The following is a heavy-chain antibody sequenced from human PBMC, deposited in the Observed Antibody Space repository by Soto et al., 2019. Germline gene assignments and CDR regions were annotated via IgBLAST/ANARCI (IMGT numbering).Heavy chain of an antibody. CDR1: GFTFSTYA. D-gene: IGHD3-22*01. CDR3: AKGDRGSSSGYLAILIDDY. J-gene: IGHJ4*02. Sequence: GGSLRLSCAASGFTFSTYAMAWVRQAPGKGLEWVSGVSASGLNTDYADPVKGRSYISRDNSKNTVSLHMNSLRAEDTAVYYCAKGDRGSSSGYLAILIDDYWGQGTLVTVSS. CDR2: VSASGLNT. V-gene: IGHV3-23*01.